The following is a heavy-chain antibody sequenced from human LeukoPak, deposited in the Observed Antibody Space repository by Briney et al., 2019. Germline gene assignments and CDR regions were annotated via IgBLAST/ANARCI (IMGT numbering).Heavy chain of an antibody. J-gene: IGHJ4*02. CDR1: GYTFTTYA. V-gene: IGHV1-3*04. CDR2: INTGNGNT. D-gene: IGHD3-22*01. Sequence: ASVKVSCKASGYTFTTYAIHWVRQAPGQSLEWMGWINTGNGNTKYSQNFQGRVTITRDTSASTAYMDLNSLRAEDTAVYYCARGIYDSSFGSTFDYWGQGTLVTVSS. CDR3: ARGIYDSSFGSTFDY.